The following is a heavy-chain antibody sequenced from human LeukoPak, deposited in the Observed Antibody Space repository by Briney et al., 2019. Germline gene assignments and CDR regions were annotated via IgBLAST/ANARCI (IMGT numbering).Heavy chain of an antibody. Sequence: SETLSLTCAVYGGSFSGYYWSWIRQPPGKGLEWIGEINHSGSTNYNPSLKSRVTISVDTSKNQFSLKLSSVTAADTAVYYCARYGSDFGEFSPWGQGTLVTVSS. CDR1: GGSFSGYY. D-gene: IGHD3-10*01. CDR2: INHSGST. CDR3: ARYGSDFGEFSP. J-gene: IGHJ5*02. V-gene: IGHV4-34*01.